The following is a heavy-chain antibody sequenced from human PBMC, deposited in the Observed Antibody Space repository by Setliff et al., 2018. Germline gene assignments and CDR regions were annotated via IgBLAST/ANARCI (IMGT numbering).Heavy chain of an antibody. CDR1: GGSISSSSYY. D-gene: IGHD3-9*01. CDR2: IYYSGST. V-gene: IGHV4-39*07. Sequence: LSLTCTVSGGSISSSSYYWGWIRQPPGKGLEWIGSIYYSGSTYYNPSLKSRVTISVDTSENQFSLKLSSVTAADTAVYYCARTLHDYDILTGPGYYFDYWGQGTLVTVSS. J-gene: IGHJ4*02. CDR3: ARTLHDYDILTGPGYYFDY.